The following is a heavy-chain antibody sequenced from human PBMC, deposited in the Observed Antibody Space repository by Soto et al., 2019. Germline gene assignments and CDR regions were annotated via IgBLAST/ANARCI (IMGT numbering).Heavy chain of an antibody. Sequence: PGGSLRLSCAASGITFSTYAMSWVRQAPGKGLEWVAGISASGDNSYYADSVKGRFTISRDNSKGTLYLQMNNLRAEDTAVYYCADGGEWSFNFVYWGQGTLVTVSS. D-gene: IGHD3-3*01. CDR3: ADGGEWSFNFVY. J-gene: IGHJ4*02. CDR1: GITFSTYA. CDR2: ISASGDNS. V-gene: IGHV3-23*01.